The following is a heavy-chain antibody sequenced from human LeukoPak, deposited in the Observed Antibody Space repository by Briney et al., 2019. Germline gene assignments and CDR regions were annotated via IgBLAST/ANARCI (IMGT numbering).Heavy chain of an antibody. J-gene: IGHJ4*02. CDR1: GFSFSGYA. D-gene: IGHD3-22*01. CDR2: ISGGGDAA. CDR3: PRKYDSSGYFDY. V-gene: IGHV3-23*01. Sequence: GGSLRLSCIASGFSFSGYAMSWVRQAPGKGLEWVSAISGGGDAAYYADSVKGRFTISRENSKNTLYLQMNSLRAEDTAVYYCPRKYDSSGYFDYWGRGTLVTVSS.